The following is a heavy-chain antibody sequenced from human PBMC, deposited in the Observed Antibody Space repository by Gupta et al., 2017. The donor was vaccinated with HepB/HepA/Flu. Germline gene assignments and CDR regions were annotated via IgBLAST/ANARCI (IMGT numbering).Heavy chain of an antibody. J-gene: IGHJ4*02. V-gene: IGHV3-21*01. CDR2: ISSSSSYI. Sequence: EVQLVEYGGGLVKPGGSLRLSWAASGFTFSGYSMTWVRQAPGKGLEWVSSISSSSSYIYYADSVKGRFTISRDNAKNSLYLQMNSLIAEDTAVYYCARESGYSYGYSPRQHFDYWGQGTLVTVSS. CDR3: ARESGYSYGYSPRQHFDY. D-gene: IGHD5-18*01. CDR1: GFTFSGYS.